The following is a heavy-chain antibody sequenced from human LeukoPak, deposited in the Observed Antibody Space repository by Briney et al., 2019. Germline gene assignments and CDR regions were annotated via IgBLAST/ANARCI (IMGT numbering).Heavy chain of an antibody. CDR2: ISGSGGST. CDR3: SRGTLAGHSTGFDY. Sequence: SGGSLRLSCAASGFTFSSYAMSWVRQAPGKGLEWVSAISGSGGSTYYADSVKGRFTISRDNSKNTLYLQMNSLRAEDTAVYYCSRGTLAGHSTGFDYWGQGTLVTVSS. D-gene: IGHD6-19*01. V-gene: IGHV3-23*01. J-gene: IGHJ4*02. CDR1: GFTFSSYA.